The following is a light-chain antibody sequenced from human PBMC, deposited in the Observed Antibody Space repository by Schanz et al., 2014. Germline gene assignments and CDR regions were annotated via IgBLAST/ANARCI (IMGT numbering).Light chain of an antibody. Sequence: QSALTQPASVSGSPGQSITISCTGTSSDVGGYNYVSWYQQHPGKAPKLMIYDVSNRPSGVSNRFSASKSGNTASLTISDLQDEDEADYYWSSYSSSSPWVFGGGTKLTVL. CDR1: SSDVGGYNY. CDR3: SSYSSSSPWV. CDR2: DVS. V-gene: IGLV2-14*01. J-gene: IGLJ3*02.